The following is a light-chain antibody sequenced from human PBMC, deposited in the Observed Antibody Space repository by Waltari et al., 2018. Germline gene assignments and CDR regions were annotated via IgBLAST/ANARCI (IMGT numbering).Light chain of an antibody. CDR2: GAS. J-gene: IGKJ1*01. Sequence: EIVMTQSPATLSVSPGERATLSCRASQSVSSNLAWYQQRPGQAPRLLIHGASTRATGIPARFSGSGSGTKFSLTISSLQAEDFAVYHCQQYNEWPRTFGQGTKVEIK. V-gene: IGKV3-15*01. CDR3: QQYNEWPRT. CDR1: QSVSSN.